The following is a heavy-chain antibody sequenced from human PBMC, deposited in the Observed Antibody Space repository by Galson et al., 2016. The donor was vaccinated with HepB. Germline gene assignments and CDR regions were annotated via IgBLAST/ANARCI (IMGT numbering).Heavy chain of an antibody. CDR1: GFTFSDYA. D-gene: IGHD4-17*01. V-gene: IGHV3-30*04. Sequence: SLRLSCAASGFTFSDYAMYWVRQPPGKGLEWVAAISYDGTTAYHADSMKGRFTISRDNSKNALSLEVKTVRVEDSAIYFCARDDETGGFGDDGPGEQWGQGTLLIVSS. CDR3: ARDDETGGFGDDGPGEQ. J-gene: IGHJ4*02. CDR2: ISYDGTTA.